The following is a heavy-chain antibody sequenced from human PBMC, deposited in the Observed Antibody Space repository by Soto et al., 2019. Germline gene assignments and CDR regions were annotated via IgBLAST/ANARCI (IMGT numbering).Heavy chain of an antibody. J-gene: IGHJ4*02. D-gene: IGHD2-2*01. CDR1: GFIFSNAW. Sequence: EVQLVESGGGLVKPGGSLRLSCETSGFIFSNAWMSWVRQAPGKGLEWVGRIKQKADGGTTDYAAPVKGRFTVSRDDSKNTLYLQLNSLKAEDTAVYYCATGYCSSTSCSYFDYWGLGTLVTVSS. CDR2: IKQKADGGTT. CDR3: ATGYCSSTSCSYFDY. V-gene: IGHV3-15*01.